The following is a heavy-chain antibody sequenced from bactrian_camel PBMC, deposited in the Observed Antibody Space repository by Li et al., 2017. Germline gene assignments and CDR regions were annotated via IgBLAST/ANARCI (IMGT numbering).Heavy chain of an antibody. CDR2: INSGGGST. D-gene: IGHD1*01. Sequence: HVQLVESGGGSVQAGESLRLSCTGSGRTFDDLEMGWYRQVPGSECEWVSAINSGGGSTHYADSVQGRFAISRDNAKKTLYLQLNSLKTDDTAMYHCATGNRYSDACFDAIGERGQGTQVTVS. CDR1: GRTFDDLE. CDR3: ATGNRYSDACFDAIGE. J-gene: IGHJ4*01. V-gene: IGHV3S63*01.